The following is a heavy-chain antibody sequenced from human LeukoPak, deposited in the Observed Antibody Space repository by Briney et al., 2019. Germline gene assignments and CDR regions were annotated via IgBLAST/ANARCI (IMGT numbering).Heavy chain of an antibody. J-gene: IGHJ4*02. CDR3: ARGCRSTCSSGLDY. V-gene: IGHV1-18*01. D-gene: IGHD2-2*01. CDR1: VFTFRSYG. Sequence: ASVTVSCTTSVFTFRSYGFTWVRQAAGQGLEWMGWISAYTGDTKSAQKFQGRITMTTDTTTSTAYMEMRSLRSDDTAVYYCARGCRSTCSSGLDYWGQGTLVTVSS. CDR2: ISAYTGDT.